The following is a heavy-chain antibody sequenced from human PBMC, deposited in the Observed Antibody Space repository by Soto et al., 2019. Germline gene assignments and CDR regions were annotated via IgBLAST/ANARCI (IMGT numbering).Heavy chain of an antibody. Sequence: QVLLVESGGGVVQAGRSLRLSCVASGFIFNSHGIHWVRQAPGKGLEWVAVVWTDGRNTNYADSVKGRFIISRDNSKNTVCLQMNSLRGADTAMYYWARAPNSAGDYGGWGQGTLVTVST. V-gene: IGHV3-33*01. CDR1: GFIFNSHG. CDR3: ARAPNSAGDYGG. J-gene: IGHJ4*02. CDR2: VWTDGRNT. D-gene: IGHD4-17*01.